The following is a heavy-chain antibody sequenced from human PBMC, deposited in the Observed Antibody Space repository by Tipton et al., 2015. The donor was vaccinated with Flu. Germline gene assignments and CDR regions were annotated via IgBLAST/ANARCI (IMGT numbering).Heavy chain of an antibody. CDR1: GYSVTSGYY. CDR2: VYTSGSSS. CDR3: ATDYTDTDAFDV. Sequence: TLSLTCAVSGYSVTSGYYWGWIRQPPGKGLEWIGRVYTSGSSSNYNPSLRSRVTISVDTSTNQFSLEMRSVTAADTAVYYCATDYTDTDAFDVWGPGTMVTVSS. V-gene: IGHV4-38-2*01. J-gene: IGHJ3*01. D-gene: IGHD4-11*01.